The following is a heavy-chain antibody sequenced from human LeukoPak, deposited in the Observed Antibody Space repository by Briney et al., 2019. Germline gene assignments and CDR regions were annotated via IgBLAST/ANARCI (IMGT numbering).Heavy chain of an antibody. J-gene: IGHJ2*01. Sequence: PGGSLILSCVASGFPFDIYWMSWVRQGPGKGLEWVANIKSDGSEEYYADSVKGRLTVSRDNAKNSLFLQMNRLRVEDTAVYYCAKEKTVAGWYFDLWGRGTLVTVSS. CDR2: IKSDGSEE. V-gene: IGHV3-7*01. CDR3: AKEKTVAGWYFDL. D-gene: IGHD6-19*01. CDR1: GFPFDIYW.